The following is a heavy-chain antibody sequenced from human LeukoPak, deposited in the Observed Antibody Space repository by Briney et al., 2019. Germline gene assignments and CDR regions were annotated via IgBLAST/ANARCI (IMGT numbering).Heavy chain of an antibody. D-gene: IGHD1-14*01. CDR2: IIPIFGTA. V-gene: IGHV1-69*13. CDR1: GYTFTGYY. J-gene: IGHJ6*03. Sequence: SVKVSCKASGYTFTGYYMHWVRQAPGQGLEWMGGIIPIFGTANYAQKFQGRVTITADESTSTAYMELSSLRSEDTAVYYCARETGYYMDVWGKGTTVTVSS. CDR3: ARETGYYMDV.